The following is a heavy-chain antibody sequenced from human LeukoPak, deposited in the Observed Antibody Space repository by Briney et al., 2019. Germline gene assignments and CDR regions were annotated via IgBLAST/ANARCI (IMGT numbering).Heavy chain of an antibody. J-gene: IGHJ4*02. CDR2: ISDRGGNT. CDR3: AKDPDYYDSSGYYY. D-gene: IGHD3-22*01. Sequence: PGGSLRLSCAASGFTFSSYAMSWVRQAPGKGLEWVSSISDRGGNTYSADSVKGRFTISRDNSKNTLYLQMNRLRAEDTAVYYCAKDPDYYDSSGYYYWGQGTLVTVSS. V-gene: IGHV3-23*01. CDR1: GFTFSSYA.